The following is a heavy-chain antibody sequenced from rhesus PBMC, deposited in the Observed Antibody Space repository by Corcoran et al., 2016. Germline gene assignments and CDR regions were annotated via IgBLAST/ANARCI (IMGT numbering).Heavy chain of an antibody. Sequence: QVQLQESGPGLVKPSETLSLTCAVSGGSISSNNWWNWIRQSPGKGLELIGYIYGGMWSTSYNPSRKSRVTSSTDTSKNQLSLKLTSVTAADTAVYYCARRVPPDYWGQGVLVTVSS. CDR3: ARRVPPDY. CDR1: GGSISSNNW. V-gene: IGHV4S18*01. J-gene: IGHJ4*01. D-gene: IGHD2-15*01. CDR2: IYGGMWST.